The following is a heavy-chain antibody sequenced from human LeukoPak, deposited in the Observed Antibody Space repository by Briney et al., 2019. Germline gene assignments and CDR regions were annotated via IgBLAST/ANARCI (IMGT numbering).Heavy chain of an antibody. CDR1: GGSFSGYY. CDR2: INHSGST. Sequence: SETLSLTCAVYGGSFSGYYWSWIRQPPGKGLEWIGEINHSGSTNYNPSLKSRVTISVDTSKNQFSLKLSSVTAADTAVYYCASSPVQLESRGGGGPWGQGTLVTVSS. CDR3: ASSPVQLESRGGGGP. D-gene: IGHD1-1*01. J-gene: IGHJ5*02. V-gene: IGHV4-34*01.